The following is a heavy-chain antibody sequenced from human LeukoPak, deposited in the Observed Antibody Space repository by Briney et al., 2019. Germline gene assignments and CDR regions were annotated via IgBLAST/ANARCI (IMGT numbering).Heavy chain of an antibody. Sequence: ASVNVSCKASGFTFTGYYMHWVRQAPGQGLEWMGWINPNSGGTNYAQKFQGRVTMTRETSISTVYMELSGLRSDDTAVYSCARGGTVVRGADDAFDIWGQGTMVTVS. D-gene: IGHD3-10*01. CDR3: ARGGTVVRGADDAFDI. V-gene: IGHV1-2*02. CDR1: GFTFTGYY. CDR2: INPNSGGT. J-gene: IGHJ3*02.